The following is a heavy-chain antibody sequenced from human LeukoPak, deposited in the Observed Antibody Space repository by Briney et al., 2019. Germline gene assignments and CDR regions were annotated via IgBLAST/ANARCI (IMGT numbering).Heavy chain of an antibody. CDR3: ARDSEWLPDC. CDR1: GFIFSSYE. J-gene: IGHJ4*02. D-gene: IGHD5-12*01. CDR2: ISSSGRTK. Sequence: GGSLRLSCAASGFIFSSYEMNWVRQAPGKGLEWVSYISSSGRTKYYADSVKGRFTISRDNAKNSLYLQMNSLRVEDTAVYYCARDSEWLPDCWGQGTLVTVSS. V-gene: IGHV3-48*03.